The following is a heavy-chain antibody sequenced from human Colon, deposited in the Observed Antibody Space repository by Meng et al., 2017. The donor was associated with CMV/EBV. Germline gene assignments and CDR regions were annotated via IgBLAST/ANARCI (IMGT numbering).Heavy chain of an antibody. CDR2: SCHSRCI. D-gene: IGHD3-3*01. CDR1: NYSISSGYY. Sequence: SESLSLTCAVSNYSISSGYYWCFLQPPPGEVLWLIGSSCHSRCIYYAPSLKSRVTISIDTSKNPLSLKLTTVTAADTAVYYCARDTGILESAFDYWGQGTLVTVSS. J-gene: IGHJ4*02. CDR3: ARDTGILESAFDY. V-gene: IGHV4-38-2*02.